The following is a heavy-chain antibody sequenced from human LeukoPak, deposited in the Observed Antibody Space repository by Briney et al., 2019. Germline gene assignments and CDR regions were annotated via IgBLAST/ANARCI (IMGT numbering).Heavy chain of an antibody. CDR1: GFTFSSYA. V-gene: IGHV3-23*01. Sequence: GGSLRLSCAASGFTFSSYAMSWVRQAPGKGLEWVSAISGSGGSTYYADSVKGRFTISRDNSKNTLYLQMNSLRAEDTAVYHCAKDPRVYCSGGSCYVDYWGQGTLVTVSS. CDR3: AKDPRVYCSGGSCYVDY. D-gene: IGHD2-15*01. J-gene: IGHJ4*02. CDR2: ISGSGGST.